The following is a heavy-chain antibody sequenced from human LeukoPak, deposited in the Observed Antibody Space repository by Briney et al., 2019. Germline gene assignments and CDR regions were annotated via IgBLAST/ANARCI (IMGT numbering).Heavy chain of an antibody. CDR1: GGSITSDSYY. CDR3: SRDATYFYDRSGYYYPYDAFDI. V-gene: IGHV4-31*03. D-gene: IGHD3-22*01. Sequence: PSETLSLTCTVSGGSITSDSYYWSWIRQHPGKGLEWIGYIYYTGATDYSPSLESRVIISLDTSKNQFSLNLSSVTAADTAVYYCSRDATYFYDRSGYYYPYDAFDIWGQGTMVTVSS. CDR2: IYYTGAT. J-gene: IGHJ3*02.